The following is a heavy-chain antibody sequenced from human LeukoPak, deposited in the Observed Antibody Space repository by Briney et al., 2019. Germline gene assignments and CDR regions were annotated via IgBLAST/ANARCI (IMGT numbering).Heavy chain of an antibody. D-gene: IGHD5-18*01. V-gene: IGHV4-61*09. CDR1: GGSIRSGSYY. CDR2: IYTRGTP. CDR3: ARVYTVMGATTVDHYHDYMDV. Sequence: SQTLSLTCTVSGGSIRSGSYYWSWIRQPAGKGLEWIGHIYTRGTPNYNPSVKSRVTVSLDTSKNQISLKLSSVTAADTAIYFCARVYTVMGATTVDHYHDYMDVWGKGTTVTVSS. J-gene: IGHJ6*03.